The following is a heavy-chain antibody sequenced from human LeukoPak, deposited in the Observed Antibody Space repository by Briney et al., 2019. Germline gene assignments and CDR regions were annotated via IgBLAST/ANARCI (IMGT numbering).Heavy chain of an antibody. CDR2: IFSGGST. D-gene: IGHD2-15*01. J-gene: IGHJ6*02. Sequence: PGGSLRLSCAASGFTVSSNYMSWVRQAPGKGLGWGSVIFSGGSTYYADSVKGRFTISRDNSKNTLYLQMNSLRAEDTAVYYCARDILVVVAATPPYYYGMDVWGQGTTVTVSS. CDR3: ARDILVVVAATPPYYYGMDV. V-gene: IGHV3-53*05. CDR1: GFTVSSNY.